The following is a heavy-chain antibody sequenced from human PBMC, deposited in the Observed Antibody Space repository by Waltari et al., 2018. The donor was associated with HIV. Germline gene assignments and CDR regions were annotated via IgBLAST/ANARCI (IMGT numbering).Heavy chain of an antibody. D-gene: IGHD2-2*01. CDR2: IIPIFGTA. J-gene: IGHJ4*02. CDR1: GGTFSSYA. CDR3: ATPPYCSSTSCPFFFDY. Sequence: QVQLVQSGAEVKKPGSSVKVSCTASGGTFSSYAISWVRRAPGPGLEWMGGIIPIFGTANYAQKFQGRGTITADESTSTAYMELSSLRSEDTAVYYCATPPYCSSTSCPFFFDYWGQGTLVTVSS. V-gene: IGHV1-69*01.